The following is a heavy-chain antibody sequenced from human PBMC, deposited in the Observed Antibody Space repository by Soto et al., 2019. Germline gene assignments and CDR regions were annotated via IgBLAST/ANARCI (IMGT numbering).Heavy chain of an antibody. CDR3: ARDAGESILSIRGARYKYYGMDV. Sequence: ASVKVSCKACGYTFSSYGISWVRQAPGQGFEWVGRISVYNGNTDHAQKFQGRVIMTRDTSTSTAYMALRSLRSDDTAVYFCARDAGESILSIRGARYKYYGMDVWGQGTTVTVSS. CDR2: ISVYNGNT. J-gene: IGHJ6*02. D-gene: IGHD3-10*01. V-gene: IGHV1-18*04. CDR1: GYTFSSYG.